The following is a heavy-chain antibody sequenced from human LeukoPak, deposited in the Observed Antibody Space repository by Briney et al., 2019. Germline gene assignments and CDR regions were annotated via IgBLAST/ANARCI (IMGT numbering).Heavy chain of an antibody. CDR3: ARRAHSSSWYYFDY. J-gene: IGHJ4*02. D-gene: IGHD6-13*01. V-gene: IGHV4-4*09. CDR1: GGSISSYY. Sequence: SETLSLTCTVSGGSISSYYWSWIRQPPGKGLEWVGYIYASVSTNYNPSLKSRVTISVGTSKNQFSLKLSSVTAADTAVYYCARRAHSSSWYYFDYWGQGTLVTVSS. CDR2: IYASVST.